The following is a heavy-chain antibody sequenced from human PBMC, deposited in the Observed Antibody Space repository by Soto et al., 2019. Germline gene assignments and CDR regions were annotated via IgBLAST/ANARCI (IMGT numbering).Heavy chain of an antibody. CDR3: AKDPNPHRDYYDYGMDV. Sequence: QVQLVESGGGVVQPGRSLRLSCAASGFTFSSYGMHWVRQAPGKGLEWVAVISYDGSNKYYADSVKGRFTISRDNSKNTLYLQMNSLRAEDTAVYYCAKDPNPHRDYYDYGMDVWGQGTTVTVSS. CDR2: ISYDGSNK. CDR1: GFTFSSYG. D-gene: IGHD3-10*01. V-gene: IGHV3-30*18. J-gene: IGHJ6*02.